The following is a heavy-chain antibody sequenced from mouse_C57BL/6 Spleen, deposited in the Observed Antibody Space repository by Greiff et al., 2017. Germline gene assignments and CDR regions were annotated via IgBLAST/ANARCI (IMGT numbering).Heavy chain of an antibody. J-gene: IGHJ3*01. Sequence: QVQLKESGPELVKPGASVKISCKASGYAFSSSWMNWVKQRPGKGLEWIGRIYPGDGDTNYNGKFKGKATLTADKSSSTAYMQLSSLTSEDSAVYFCARGGDVGFAYWGQGTLVTVSA. CDR1: GYAFSSSW. CDR2: IYPGDGDT. CDR3: ARGGDVGFAY. D-gene: IGHD3-3*01. V-gene: IGHV1-82*01.